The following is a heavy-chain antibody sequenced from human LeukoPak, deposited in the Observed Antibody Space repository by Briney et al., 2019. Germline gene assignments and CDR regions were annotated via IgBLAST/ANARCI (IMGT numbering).Heavy chain of an antibody. Sequence: GASVKVSCKASGYTFTGYYMHWVRQAPGQGLEWMGIINPSGGSTSYAQKFQGRVTMTRDTSTSTVYMELSSLRSEDTAVYYCARDRIESAVAGMGLYNWFDPWGQGTLVTVSS. CDR1: GYTFTGYY. J-gene: IGHJ5*02. V-gene: IGHV1-46*01. D-gene: IGHD6-19*01. CDR2: INPSGGST. CDR3: ARDRIESAVAGMGLYNWFDP.